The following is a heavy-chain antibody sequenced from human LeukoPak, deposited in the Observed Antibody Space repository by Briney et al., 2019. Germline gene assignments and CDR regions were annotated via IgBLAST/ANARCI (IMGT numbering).Heavy chain of an antibody. CDR2: IKQDGSEK. CDR1: GFTFSSYW. CDR3: ARSQQWLDTFDFDY. D-gene: IGHD6-19*01. Sequence: GGSLRLSCAASGFTFSSYWMSWVRQAPGKGLEWVANIKQDGSEKYYVGSVKGRFTISRDNAKNSLYLQMNSLRAEDTAVYYCARSQQWLDTFDFDYWGQGTLVTVSS. V-gene: IGHV3-7*01. J-gene: IGHJ4*02.